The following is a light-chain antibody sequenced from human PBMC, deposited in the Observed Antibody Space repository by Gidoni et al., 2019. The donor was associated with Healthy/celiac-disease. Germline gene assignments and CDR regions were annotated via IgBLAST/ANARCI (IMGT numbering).Light chain of an antibody. V-gene: IGKV1-27*01. CDR2: AAS. CDR3: QKYNSAPFT. Sequence: DIKMTQSPSSMSASVGDRVTITCRASHGISNYLAWYQQKPGKVPKLLFYAASTLQSGVPSRFSGSGSGTDFTLTISSLQPDYVATYYCQKYNSAPFTFGPGTKVDIK. CDR1: HGISNY. J-gene: IGKJ3*01.